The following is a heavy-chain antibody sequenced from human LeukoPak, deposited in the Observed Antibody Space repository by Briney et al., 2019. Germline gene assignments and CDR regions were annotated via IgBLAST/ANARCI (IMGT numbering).Heavy chain of an antibody. V-gene: IGHV5-51*03. CDR3: PRRLPLTGIAVAGADY. CDR1: GYSFTSYW. Sequence: GESLKISCKGSGYSFTSYWIGWLRQMPGKGLECMGIIYPGDSDTRYSPSFQGQVTISADKSISTAYLQWSSLKASDTAMYYCPRRLPLTGIAVAGADYWREGTLVTDSP. D-gene: IGHD6-19*01. J-gene: IGHJ4*02. CDR2: IYPGDSDT.